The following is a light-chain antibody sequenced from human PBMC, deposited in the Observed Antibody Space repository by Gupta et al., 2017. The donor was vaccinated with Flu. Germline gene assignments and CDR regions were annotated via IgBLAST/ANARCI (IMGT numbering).Light chain of an antibody. CDR1: QSDTSN. Sequence: PANLAWTPGGRATHPCRANQSDTSNLALYQQKPGHGPKLLIYGASRRATSVPSRFSGSGSGTDFTLTISSLQSEDFAVYYCQQRDSTPLTFGQGTKVAIK. CDR3: QQRDSTPLT. J-gene: IGKJ2*01. CDR2: GAS. V-gene: IGKV3-15*01.